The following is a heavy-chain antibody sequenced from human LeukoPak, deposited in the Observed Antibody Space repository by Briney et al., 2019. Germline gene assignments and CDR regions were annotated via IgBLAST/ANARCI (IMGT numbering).Heavy chain of an antibody. CDR1: GFTFSSYA. D-gene: IGHD4-23*01. Sequence: GGSLRLSCAASGFTFSSYAMHWVRQAPGKGLEWVAVISYDGSNKYYADSVKGRFTISRDNSKNTLYLQMNSLRAEDTAVYYCARDIYGGNSDYWGQGTLVTVSS. V-gene: IGHV3-30-3*01. CDR3: ARDIYGGNSDY. CDR2: ISYDGSNK. J-gene: IGHJ4*02.